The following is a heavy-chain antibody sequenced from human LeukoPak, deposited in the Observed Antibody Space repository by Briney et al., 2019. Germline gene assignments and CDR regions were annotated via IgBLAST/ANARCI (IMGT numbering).Heavy chain of an antibody. V-gene: IGHV4-59*12. J-gene: IGHJ3*02. D-gene: IGHD3-16*01. CDR1: GGSISSYY. CDR3: ARVAQGGAFDI. Sequence: SETLSLTCTVSGGSISSYYWSWIRQPPGKGLEWIGYIYYSGSTNYNPSLKSRVTILVDTSKNQFSLKLSSVTAADTAVYYCARVAQGGAFDIWGQGTMVTVSS. CDR2: IYYSGST.